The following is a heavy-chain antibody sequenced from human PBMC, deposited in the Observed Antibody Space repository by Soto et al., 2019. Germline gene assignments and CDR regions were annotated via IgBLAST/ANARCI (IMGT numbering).Heavy chain of an antibody. Sequence: PSETLSLTCTVSGGAIRTYYWSWIRQPPGKGLEWIGYIYDSGSTNYNPSLKSRVTISVDTSRNQFSLKLTSVTAADTAVYYCARDSIKPQYGMDVWGQGTTVTVSS. V-gene: IGHV4-59*01. J-gene: IGHJ6*01. CDR1: GGAIRTYY. CDR2: IYDSGST. CDR3: ARDSIKPQYGMDV.